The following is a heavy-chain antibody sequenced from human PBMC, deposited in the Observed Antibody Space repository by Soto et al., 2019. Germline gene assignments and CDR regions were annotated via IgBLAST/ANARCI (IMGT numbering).Heavy chain of an antibody. Sequence: QVQLVQSGAEVKKPGASVKVSCKASGYTFTSYGISWVRQAPGQGLEWMGWISAYNGNTNYAQKLQGRVTMTTNTTTSTAQIKLWSLKHEDTAVYHCARGGPPIDYWGQGTLVTVSS. J-gene: IGHJ4*02. CDR1: GYTFTSYG. V-gene: IGHV1-18*01. CDR2: ISAYNGNT. D-gene: IGHD3-16*01. CDR3: ARGGPPIDY.